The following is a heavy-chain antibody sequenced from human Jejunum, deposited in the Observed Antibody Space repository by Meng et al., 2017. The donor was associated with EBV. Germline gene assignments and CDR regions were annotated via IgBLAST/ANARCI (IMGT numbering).Heavy chain of an antibody. Sequence: QVQLVQPGAGVKKPGALVKVSCKASGYTFTNYAFHWLRQGPGQGFEWMGWVSAYNGNTEYPQKFQGRVAMTTDTSTTTVYMELRSLRPDDTATYYCVRTSVYSSGFSDFWGQGTLVTVFS. CDR3: VRTSVYSSGFSDF. CDR2: VSAYNGNT. CDR1: GYTFTNYA. V-gene: IGHV1-18*01. J-gene: IGHJ4*02. D-gene: IGHD6-19*01.